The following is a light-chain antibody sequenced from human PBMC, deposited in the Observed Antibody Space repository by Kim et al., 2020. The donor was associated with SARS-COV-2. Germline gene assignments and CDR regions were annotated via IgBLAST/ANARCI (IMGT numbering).Light chain of an antibody. Sequence: EVVLTQSPGTLSLSPGERATLSCSASQTVSSNYLAWYQQKPGQAPRLLIYGASSRATGIPDRFSGSGSGTDFTLTISRLEPEDFALYYCQQFGSSPPYTFGQGTKLEI. V-gene: IGKV3-20*01. CDR3: QQFGSSPPYT. J-gene: IGKJ2*01. CDR1: QTVSSNY. CDR2: GAS.